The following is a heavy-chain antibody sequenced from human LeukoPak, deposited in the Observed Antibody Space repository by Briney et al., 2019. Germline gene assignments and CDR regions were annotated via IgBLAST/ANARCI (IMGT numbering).Heavy chain of an antibody. CDR1: GGSFSGYY. J-gene: IGHJ4*02. V-gene: IGHV4-34*01. Sequence: PSETLSLTCAVYGGSFSGYYWSWVRQPPGKGLEWIGEINHSGSTNYNPSLKSRVTISVDTSKNQLSLKLSSVTAADTAVYYCARKHRDFWSGYYSPFDYWGQGTLVTVSS. CDR2: INHSGST. CDR3: ARKHRDFWSGYYSPFDY. D-gene: IGHD3-3*01.